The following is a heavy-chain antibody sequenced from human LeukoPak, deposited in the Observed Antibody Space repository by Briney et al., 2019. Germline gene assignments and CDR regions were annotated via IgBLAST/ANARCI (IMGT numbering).Heavy chain of an antibody. CDR2: ISSSSSYI. CDR3: ARGYGTIAAAVLAHWFDP. V-gene: IGHV3-21*01. CDR1: GFTFSSYS. D-gene: IGHD6-13*01. J-gene: IGHJ5*02. Sequence: GGSLRLSCAASGFTFSSYSMNWVRQAPGKGLEWVSSISSSSSYIYYADSVKGRFTISRDNAKNSLYLQMNSLRAEDTAVYYCARGYGTIAAAVLAHWFDPWGQGTLVTVSS.